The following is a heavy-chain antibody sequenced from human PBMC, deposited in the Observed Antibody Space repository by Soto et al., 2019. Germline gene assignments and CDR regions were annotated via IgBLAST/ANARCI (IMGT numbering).Heavy chain of an antibody. V-gene: IGHV4-39*01. J-gene: IGHJ5*02. CDR2: IHYSGST. D-gene: IGHD2-15*01. CDR3: AKGYCSGSCPRNNWFDP. Sequence: PSETLSLTCTVSGGSISSSSNYWGWIRQPPGKGLEWIGSIHYSGSTYYNSSLKSRVTISVDTSKNQFSLKLNSVTAADTAVYHCAKGYCSGSCPRNNWFDPWGQGTLVTVSS. CDR1: GGSISSSSNY.